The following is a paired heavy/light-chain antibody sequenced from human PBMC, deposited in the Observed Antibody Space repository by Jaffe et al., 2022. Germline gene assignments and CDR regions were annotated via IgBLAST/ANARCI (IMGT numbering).Heavy chain of an antibody. D-gene: IGHD2-2*01. V-gene: IGHV3-30-3*02. Sequence: QVQVVQSGGGVVQPGGSLRLSCGASGFKFDNTAMHWVRQAPGKGLEWVTFISLDATTRYYIDSVKGRFTVSRDNSKNTVFLQMNSLRPEDTALYYCVKDRTDTWSFDYWGQGVLVTVSS. J-gene: IGHJ4*02. CDR3: VKDRTDTWSFDY. CDR1: GFKFDNTA. CDR2: ISLDATTR.
Light chain of an antibody. CDR2: EVS. Sequence: QSALTQPASVSGSPGQSVSISCTGTSSDVGGYNYVSWYQQRPGKVPRLMIYEVSNRPSGISNRFSGSKSDNTASLTISGLQAEDEADYYCSSWTSSTTWVFGGGTKLTVL. CDR3: SSWTSSTTWV. V-gene: IGLV2-14*01. J-gene: IGLJ3*02. CDR1: SSDVGGYNY.